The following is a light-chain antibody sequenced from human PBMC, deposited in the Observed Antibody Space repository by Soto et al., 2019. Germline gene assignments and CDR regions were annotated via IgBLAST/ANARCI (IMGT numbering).Light chain of an antibody. J-gene: IGKJ1*01. Sequence: EIVLTHSPGTLSFSPGERATLSCRASQSVSSSYLAWYQQKPGQAPRLLIFGASGRATGVPDRFSGSGSGTDFALTISRLEPEDFAVYYCQQYGSSQWTFGQGTKVEIK. CDR3: QQYGSSQWT. CDR2: GAS. CDR1: QSVSSSY. V-gene: IGKV3-20*01.